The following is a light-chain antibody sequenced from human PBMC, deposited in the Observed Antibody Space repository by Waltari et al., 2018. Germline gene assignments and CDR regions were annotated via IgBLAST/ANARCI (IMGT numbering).Light chain of an antibody. J-gene: IGLJ2*01. CDR3: QAWDSSTVV. V-gene: IGLV3-1*01. CDR2: QDS. Sequence: SYELTQPPSASVSPGQTASITCSVDKLGVKLACWYQQKPGQSPVLVIYQDSKRPSGIPERFSGSNSGNTATLTISGTQAMDEADYYCQAWDSSTVVFGGGTKLTVL. CDR1: KLGVKL.